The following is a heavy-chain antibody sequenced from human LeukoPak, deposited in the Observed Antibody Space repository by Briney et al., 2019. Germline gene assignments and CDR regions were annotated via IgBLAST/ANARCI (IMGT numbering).Heavy chain of an antibody. V-gene: IGHV3-48*04. J-gene: IGHJ6*04. CDR1: GFTFSNYW. Sequence: PGGSLRLSCAASGFTFSNYWMSWVRQAPGKGLECVSYISSSGSTIYYADSVKGRFTISRDNAKNSLYLQMNSLRAEDTAVYYCAELGITMIGGVWGKGTTVTISS. D-gene: IGHD3-10*02. CDR3: AELGITMIGGV. CDR2: ISSSGSTI.